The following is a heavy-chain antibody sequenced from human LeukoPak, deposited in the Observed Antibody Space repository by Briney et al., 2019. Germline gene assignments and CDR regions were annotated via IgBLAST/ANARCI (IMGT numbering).Heavy chain of an antibody. Sequence: GGSLRLSCAASGFTFSTYSMNWVRQAPGKGLEWVSVIYSDDSTYYADSVRGRFTISRDKSKNTLYLQMNSLRAEDTAVYYCARDFRRGYSSGWGQGTLVTVSS. CDR1: GFTFSTYS. CDR3: ARDFRRGYSSG. CDR2: IYSDDST. V-gene: IGHV3-66*01. D-gene: IGHD6-19*01. J-gene: IGHJ4*02.